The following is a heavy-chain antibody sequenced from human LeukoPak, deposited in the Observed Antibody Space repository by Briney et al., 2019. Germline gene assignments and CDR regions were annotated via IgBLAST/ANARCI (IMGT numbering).Heavy chain of an antibody. V-gene: IGHV1-2*06. D-gene: IGHD6-13*01. CDR1: GYTFTGYY. CDR2: INPNSGGT. J-gene: IGHJ6*02. CDR3: ARDIGQQREFGMDV. Sequence: ASVKVSCKASGYTFTGYYIHWVRQAPGQGLEWMGRINPNSGGTNYAQKFQGRVTMTRDMSISTAYMELSRLTSDDTAVYYCARDIGQQREFGMDVWGRGTTVTVSS.